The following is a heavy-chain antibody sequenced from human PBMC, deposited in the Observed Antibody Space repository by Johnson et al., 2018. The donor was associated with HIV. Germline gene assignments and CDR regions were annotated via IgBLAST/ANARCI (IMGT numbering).Heavy chain of an antibody. CDR2: IWYDGINK. V-gene: IGHV3-30-3*02. J-gene: IGHJ3*01. Sequence: QMLLVESGGGVVQPGRSLRLSCAASGFTFSSYAMHWVRQAPGKGLEWVAVIWYDGINKYYADSVKGRFTISRDNSKNTLYLQMNSLRAEDSALYYCAKPPSMGADAFDVWGQGTMVTVSS. CDR1: GFTFSSYA. D-gene: IGHD3-16*01. CDR3: AKPPSMGADAFDV.